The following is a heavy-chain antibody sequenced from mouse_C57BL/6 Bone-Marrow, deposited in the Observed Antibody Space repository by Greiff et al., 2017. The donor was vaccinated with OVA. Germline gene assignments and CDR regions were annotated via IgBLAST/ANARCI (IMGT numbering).Heavy chain of an antibody. J-gene: IGHJ1*01. Sequence: EVKLMESGGGLVQPGGSLRLSCATSGFTFTDYYMSWVRQPPGKALEWLGFIRNKANGYTTEYSASVKGRFTISRDNSQSILYLQMNTLRAEDSATYYCARVYGSPWYFDVWGAGTTVTVSS. CDR3: ARVYGSPWYFDV. CDR2: IRNKANGYTT. D-gene: IGHD1-1*01. CDR1: GFTFTDYY. V-gene: IGHV7-3*02.